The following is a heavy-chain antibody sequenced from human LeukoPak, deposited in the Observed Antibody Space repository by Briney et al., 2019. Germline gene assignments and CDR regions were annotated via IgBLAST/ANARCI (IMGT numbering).Heavy chain of an antibody. CDR3: ARDGDGYNGWYFDL. J-gene: IGHJ2*01. D-gene: IGHD5-24*01. V-gene: IGHV4-61*02. CDR2: IYTSGST. CDR1: GGSISSCIYY. Sequence: PPETLSLTCTVSGGSISSCIYYWSWMRQPTGKGLEGFGRIYTSGSTNHNPSLKSRVTISVDTSKNQFSLKLSSVTAADTAVYYCARDGDGYNGWYFDLWGRGTLVTVSS.